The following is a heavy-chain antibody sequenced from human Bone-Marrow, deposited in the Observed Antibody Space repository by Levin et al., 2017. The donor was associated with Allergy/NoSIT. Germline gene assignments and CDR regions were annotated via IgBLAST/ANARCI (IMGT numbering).Heavy chain of an antibody. Sequence: GGSLRLSCAASGFTFSSYSMNWVRQAPGKGLEWVSSISSSSSYIYYADSVKGRFTISRDNAKNSLYLQMNSLRAEDTAVYYCARDGDDFWSGLGREIYYDYGMDVWGQGTTVTVSS. J-gene: IGHJ6*02. CDR1: GFTFSSYS. CDR2: ISSSSSYI. D-gene: IGHD3-3*01. CDR3: ARDGDDFWSGLGREIYYDYGMDV. V-gene: IGHV3-21*01.